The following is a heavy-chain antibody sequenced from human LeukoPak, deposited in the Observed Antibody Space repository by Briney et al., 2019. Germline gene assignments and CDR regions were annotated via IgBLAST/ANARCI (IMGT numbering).Heavy chain of an antibody. V-gene: IGHV5-51*01. Sequence: GESLKISCKGSGYSLNNYWIGWVRQMPGRGLEWMGIISPSDSNTRYSPSFQGQVTFSADKSISTAYLQRSSLQASDTAMYYCATYAGSSSKYFQDWGQGTLVTVSS. CDR3: ATYAGSSSKYFQD. CDR2: ISPSDSNT. CDR1: GYSLNNYW. J-gene: IGHJ1*01. D-gene: IGHD3-10*01.